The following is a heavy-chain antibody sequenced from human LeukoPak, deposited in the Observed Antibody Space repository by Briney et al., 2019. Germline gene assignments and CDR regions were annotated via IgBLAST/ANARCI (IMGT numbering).Heavy chain of an antibody. CDR1: GFTFSSYW. J-gene: IGHJ5*02. D-gene: IGHD2-2*01. V-gene: IGHV3-7*01. CDR2: IKQDGSEK. CDR3: ARRVVQGRNWFDP. Sequence: GSLRLSCAASGFTFSSYWMSWVRQAPGKGLEWVANIKQDGSEKYYVDSVKGRFTISRDNAKNSLYLQMNSLRAEDTAVYYCARRVVQGRNWFDPWGQGTLVTVSS.